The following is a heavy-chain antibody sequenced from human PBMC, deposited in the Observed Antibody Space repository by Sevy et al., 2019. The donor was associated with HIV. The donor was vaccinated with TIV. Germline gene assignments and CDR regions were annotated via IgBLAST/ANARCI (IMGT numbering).Heavy chain of an antibody. D-gene: IGHD3-10*01. V-gene: IGHV4-38-2*01. CDR1: GYSITSGYY. CDR2: IYQSGST. Sequence: SDTLSLTCAVSGYSITSGYYWGCIRQPPGKGLEWIGSIYQSGSTHYNPSLKSRVTMSVDTSKNQFSLKLSSVTAADTAVYYCARHSHGSGTYYDPFDYWGQGTLVTVS. CDR3: ARHSHGSGTYYDPFDY. J-gene: IGHJ4*02.